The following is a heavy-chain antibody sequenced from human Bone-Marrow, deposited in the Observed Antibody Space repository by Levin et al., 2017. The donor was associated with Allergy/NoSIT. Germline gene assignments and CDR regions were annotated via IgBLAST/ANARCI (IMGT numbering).Heavy chain of an antibody. J-gene: IGHJ4*02. Sequence: SLKISCAASGFNIDDYAMHWVRQVPGKGLEWVSGITWNRGNKDYADSVKGRFTISRDNAKNSLYLQMNSLRIEDTAFYYCAKDMSGDGSNCDYWGQGTLVTVSS. V-gene: IGHV3-9*01. CDR2: ITWNRGNK. CDR3: AKDMSGDGSNCDY. CDR1: GFNIDDYA. D-gene: IGHD5-24*01.